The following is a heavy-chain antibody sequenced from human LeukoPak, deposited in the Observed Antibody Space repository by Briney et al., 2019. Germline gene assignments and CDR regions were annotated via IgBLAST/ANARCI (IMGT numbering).Heavy chain of an antibody. D-gene: IGHD5-18*01. J-gene: IGHJ6*03. CDR2: VSGSGDNT. CDR3: ACTAYYYYYLDV. Sequence: GGSLRLSCAASGFTFSSHAMSWVRQAPGEGLEWVSAVSGSGDNTYYADSVKGRFTISRDNSKNTLYLHMSGLRAEDTAVYYCACTAYYYYYLDVWGKGTTVTVSS. CDR1: GFTFSSHA. V-gene: IGHV3-23*01.